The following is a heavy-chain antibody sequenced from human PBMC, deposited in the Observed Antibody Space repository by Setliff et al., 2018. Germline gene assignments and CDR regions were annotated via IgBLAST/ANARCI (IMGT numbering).Heavy chain of an antibody. Sequence: PSETLSLTCTVSGYSIRSGYIWGWIRQPPGKGLEWVGNIGHTGSINYNPSLKSRLTISRDASKNQVSLKLNSVTATDTAVYYCARDLGHGGDSDYWGQGILVTVSS. CDR2: IGHTGSI. CDR1: GYSIRSGYI. D-gene: IGHD2-21*02. J-gene: IGHJ4*02. CDR3: ARDLGHGGDSDY. V-gene: IGHV4-38-2*02.